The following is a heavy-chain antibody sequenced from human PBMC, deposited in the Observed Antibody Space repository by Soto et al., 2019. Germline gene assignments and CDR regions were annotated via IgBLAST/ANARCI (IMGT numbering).Heavy chain of an antibody. CDR3: AKDVNDPHNYGDYNFHY. D-gene: IGHD4-17*01. J-gene: IGHJ4*02. V-gene: IGHV3-30*18. Sequence: QVQLVESGGGVVQPGTSLRLSCAASGFTFSSYAMHWVRQAPGKGLERVAVVSYDGSHEFYADFVEGRFTIARDNSKDTLYLQMNSLRAEDTAVYYCAKDVNDPHNYGDYNFHYWGQGTLVTVSS. CDR1: GFTFSSYA. CDR2: VSYDGSHE.